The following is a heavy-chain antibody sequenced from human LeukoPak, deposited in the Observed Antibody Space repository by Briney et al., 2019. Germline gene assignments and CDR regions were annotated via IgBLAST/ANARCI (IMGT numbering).Heavy chain of an antibody. J-gene: IGHJ4*02. CDR2: IYGGGST. V-gene: IGHV3-53*01. CDR1: GFNFSSYV. D-gene: IGHD3-10*01. Sequence: GGSLRLSCAASGFNFSSYVMGWVRQAPGKGLEGVSVIYGGGSTFYADSVKGRSTISRDNSQNTMYLQMNGLRAEDTAVYYCATWPGAWYGEDYWGQGTLVTVSS. CDR3: ATWPGAWYGEDY.